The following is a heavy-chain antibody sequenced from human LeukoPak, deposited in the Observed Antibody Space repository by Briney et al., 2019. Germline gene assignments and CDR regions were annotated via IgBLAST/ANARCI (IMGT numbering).Heavy chain of an antibody. CDR1: GGSISSGGYY. J-gene: IGHJ4*02. CDR3: AREGGTTGY. CDR2: IYHSGST. Sequence: SETLSLTCTVSGGSISSGGYYWSWIRQPPGKGLEWIGYIYHSGSTYYNPSLKSRDTISVDRSKNQFSLKLSSVTAADTAVYYCAREGGTTGYWGQGTLVTVSS. V-gene: IGHV4-30-2*01. D-gene: IGHD1-7*01.